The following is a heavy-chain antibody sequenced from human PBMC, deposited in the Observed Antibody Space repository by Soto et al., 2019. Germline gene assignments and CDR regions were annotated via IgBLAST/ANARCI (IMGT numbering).Heavy chain of an antibody. Sequence: GGSLRLSCAASGFTFDDYTMHWVRQAPGKGLEWVSLISWDGGSTYYADSVKGRFTISRDNSKNSLYLQMNSLRTEDTALYYCAKDTRQELAAGHFDYWGQGTLVTVSS. CDR1: GFTFDDYT. CDR2: ISWDGGST. V-gene: IGHV3-43*01. D-gene: IGHD6-13*01. CDR3: AKDTRQELAAGHFDY. J-gene: IGHJ4*02.